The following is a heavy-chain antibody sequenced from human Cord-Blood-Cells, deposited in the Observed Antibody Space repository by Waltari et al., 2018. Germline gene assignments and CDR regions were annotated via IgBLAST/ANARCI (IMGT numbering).Heavy chain of an antibody. CDR1: GYTFTGYY. V-gene: IGHV1-2*06. D-gene: IGHD6-13*01. Sequence: QVQLVQSGAEVKKPGASVKVSCKASGYTFTGYYMHWVRQAPGQGLEWMRRMNPNSGGTNDAQKFKGRVTMTRDTSISTAYMELSRRRSDDTAVYYCARGRSKLGSPFDYWGQGTLVTVSS. CDR3: ARGRSKLGSPFDY. CDR2: MNPNSGGT. J-gene: IGHJ4*02.